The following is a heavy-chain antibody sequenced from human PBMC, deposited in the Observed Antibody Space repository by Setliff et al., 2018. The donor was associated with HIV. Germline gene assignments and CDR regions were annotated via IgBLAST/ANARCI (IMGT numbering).Heavy chain of an antibody. J-gene: IGHJ3*02. Sequence: APVKVSCKVSGYSLTELSIHWVRQAPGEGLEWMGGFDPEDDETVYAEKFQGRVTMTEDTSTDTAYMALSSLRSEDTAMYYCATSGFCDILTGPTPGVFDIWGQGTMVTVSS. D-gene: IGHD3-9*01. CDR1: GYSLTELS. CDR2: FDPEDDET. V-gene: IGHV1-24*01. CDR3: ATSGFCDILTGPTPGVFDI.